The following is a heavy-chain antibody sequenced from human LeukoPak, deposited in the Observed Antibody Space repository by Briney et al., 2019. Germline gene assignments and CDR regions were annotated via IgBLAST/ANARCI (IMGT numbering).Heavy chain of an antibody. D-gene: IGHD4-17*01. J-gene: IGHJ3*02. CDR2: ISGSGGST. CDR1: GFTFSNYG. Sequence: PGGSLRLSCAASGFTFSNYGMNWVRQAPGKGLEWVSAISGSGGSTYYADSVKGRFTISRDNGKKSLYPQMSSLRAEDTAVYYCARGQVTAVTGLASFDSWGQVTMVTVSS. V-gene: IGHV3-23*01. CDR3: ARGQVTAVTGLASFDS.